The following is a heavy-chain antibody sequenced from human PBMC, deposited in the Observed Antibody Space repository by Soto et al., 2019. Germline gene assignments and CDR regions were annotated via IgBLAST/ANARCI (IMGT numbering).Heavy chain of an antibody. CDR3: ARSSTPYYVDY. CDR1: GDSFSRGYH. Sequence: PSETLSLTCAVSGDSFSRGYHWSWLRQSPGKGLEWIGYIYYRGSTNHNPSLKSRVTISVDTTKSQFSLRVSSVTAADTAVYYCARSSTPYYVDYWGQGTLVTVSS. CDR2: IYYRGST. J-gene: IGHJ4*02. D-gene: IGHD3-16*01. V-gene: IGHV4-61*01.